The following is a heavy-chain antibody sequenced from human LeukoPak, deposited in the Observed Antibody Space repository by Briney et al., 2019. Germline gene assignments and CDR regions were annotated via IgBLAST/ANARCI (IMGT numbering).Heavy chain of an antibody. Sequence: SETLSLTCTVSGGSFISYYWSWIRQPPGKGLEWIGYIYYSGSTNYNPSLKSRVAISVDTSNNQFSLKLSSVTAADTAVYYCARDSSGYRRGSFDYWGQGTLVTVSS. CDR2: IYYSGST. CDR3: ARDSSGYRRGSFDY. D-gene: IGHD3-22*01. J-gene: IGHJ4*02. V-gene: IGHV4-59*01. CDR1: GGSFISYY.